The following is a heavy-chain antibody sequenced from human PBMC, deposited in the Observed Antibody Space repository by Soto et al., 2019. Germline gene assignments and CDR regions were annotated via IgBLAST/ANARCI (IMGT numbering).Heavy chain of an antibody. J-gene: IGHJ6*02. CDR2: IKQDGSEK. D-gene: IGHD3-10*01. Sequence: EVQLVESGGGLVQPGGSQRLSCAASGFTFSSYWMSWVRQAPGKGLEWVANIKQDGSEKYYVDSVKGRFTISRDNAKNSLYLQMNSLRAEDTAVYYCARDPFGLHYYYGMDVWGQGTTVTVSS. V-gene: IGHV3-7*03. CDR3: ARDPFGLHYYYGMDV. CDR1: GFTFSSYW.